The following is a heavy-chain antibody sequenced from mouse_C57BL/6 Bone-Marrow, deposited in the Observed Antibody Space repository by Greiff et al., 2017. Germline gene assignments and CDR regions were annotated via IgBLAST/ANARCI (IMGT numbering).Heavy chain of an antibody. D-gene: IGHD1-1*01. J-gene: IGHJ4*01. CDR3: ARSPYGSSYCYAMDY. CDR2: INPNNGGT. V-gene: IGHV1-22*01. Sequence: DVQLQESGPELVKPGASVKMSCKASGYTFTDYNMHWVKQSHGKSLEWIGYINPNNGGTSYNQKFKGKATLTVNKSSSTAYMELRSLTSEDSAVYYCARSPYGSSYCYAMDYWGQGTSVTVSS. CDR1: GYTFTDYN.